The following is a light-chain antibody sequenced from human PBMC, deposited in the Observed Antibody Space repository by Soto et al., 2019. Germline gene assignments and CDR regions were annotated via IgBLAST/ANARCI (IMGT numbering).Light chain of an antibody. CDR1: SSNIGNNY. V-gene: IGLV1-51*01. J-gene: IGLJ2*01. CDR2: DNN. CDR3: GTWDSRLRVVV. Sequence: QSVLTQPPSVSAAPRQKVAISCSGSSSNIGNNYVSWYHRVPGSAPKLLIYDNNERPSGIPDRFSGSKSGTSATTGLQTGDEGDYYCGTWDSRLRVVVFGGGTKVTVL.